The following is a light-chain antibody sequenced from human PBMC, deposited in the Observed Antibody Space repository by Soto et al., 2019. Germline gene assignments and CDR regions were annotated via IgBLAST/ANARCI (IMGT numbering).Light chain of an antibody. Sequence: DVVMTHSPLSLPVTLGQPSSISCTDTQSLVHSDGIAYFSWFQQRPGRSPRRLIYKVSNRDSGVPARFSGSGSGTDFALKISRVEAEDVGVYYCMQGTHWPITFGQGTRLEIK. CDR1: QSLVHSDGIAY. CDR2: KVS. CDR3: MQGTHWPIT. J-gene: IGKJ5*01. V-gene: IGKV2-30*02.